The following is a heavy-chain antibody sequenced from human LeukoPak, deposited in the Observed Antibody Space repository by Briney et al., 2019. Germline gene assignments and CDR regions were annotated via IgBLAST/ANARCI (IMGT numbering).Heavy chain of an antibody. J-gene: IGHJ4*02. Sequence: PSETLSLTCTVSGGSISSGGYYWSWIRQHPGKGLEWIGYIYYSGSTYYNPSLKSRVTISVDTSKNQFSLKLSSVTAADTAVYYCARNIQLRPQVWVYWGQGTLVTVSS. D-gene: IGHD5-18*01. V-gene: IGHV4-31*03. CDR3: ARNIQLRPQVWVY. CDR2: IYYSGST. CDR1: GGSISSGGYY.